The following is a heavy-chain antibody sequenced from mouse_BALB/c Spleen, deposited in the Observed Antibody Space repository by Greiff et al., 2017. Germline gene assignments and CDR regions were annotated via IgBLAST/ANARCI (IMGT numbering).Heavy chain of an antibody. CDR1: GYTFTSYW. CDR3: TSGYGPYYAMDY. J-gene: IGHJ4*01. V-gene: IGHV1S22*01. D-gene: IGHD2-2*01. CDR2: IYPGSGST. Sequence: LQQPGSELVRPGASVKLSCKASGYTFTSYWMHWVKQRPGQGLEWIGNIYPGSGSTNYDEKFKSKATLTVDTSSSTAYMQLSSLTSEDSAVYYCTSGYGPYYAMDYWGQGTSVTVSS.